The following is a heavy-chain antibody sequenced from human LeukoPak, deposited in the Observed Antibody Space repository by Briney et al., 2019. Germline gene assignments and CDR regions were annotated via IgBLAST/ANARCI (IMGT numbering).Heavy chain of an antibody. D-gene: IGHD4-17*01. CDR2: THNSGTT. CDR1: GGSISSFF. CDR3: ARSRGGFGDYGSWFDP. J-gene: IGHJ5*02. Sequence: SETLSLTCTVSGGSISSFFWDWIRQPPGKGLEWIGFTHNSGTTNYNPSLKSRVTMSLDTSKNQFSLKLTSVTAADTAFYYCARSRGGFGDYGSWFDPWGQGTLVTVSS. V-gene: IGHV4-59*01.